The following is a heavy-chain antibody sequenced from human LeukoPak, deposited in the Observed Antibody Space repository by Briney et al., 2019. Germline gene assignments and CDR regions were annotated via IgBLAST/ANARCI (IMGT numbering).Heavy chain of an antibody. D-gene: IGHD2-15*01. J-gene: IGHJ5*02. CDR3: ARDWGGPYCSGGSCYSGWFDP. Sequence: SETLSLTCTVSGGSISNYYWSWIRQPPGKGLEWIGYIYYSGSTNYNPSLKSRVTISVDTSKNQFSLKLSSVTAADTAVYYCARDWGGPYCSGGSCYSGWFDPWGQGTLVTVSS. V-gene: IGHV4-59*01. CDR2: IYYSGST. CDR1: GGSISNYY.